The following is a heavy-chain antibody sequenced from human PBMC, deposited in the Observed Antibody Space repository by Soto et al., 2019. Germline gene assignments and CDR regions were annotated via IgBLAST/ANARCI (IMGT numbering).Heavy chain of an antibody. V-gene: IGHV3-64D*06. Sequence: PGGSLRLSCSASGFTFSSYAMHWVRQAPGKGLEYVSAISSNGGSTYYADSVKGRFTISRDNSKNTLYLQMGSLRAEDTAVYYCVKAPMRQLVPDHYFDYWGQGTLVTVSS. D-gene: IGHD6-13*01. CDR2: ISSNGGST. CDR1: GFTFSSYA. J-gene: IGHJ4*02. CDR3: VKAPMRQLVPDHYFDY.